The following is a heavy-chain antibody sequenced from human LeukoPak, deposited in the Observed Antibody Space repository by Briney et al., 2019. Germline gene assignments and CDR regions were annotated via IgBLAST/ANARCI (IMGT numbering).Heavy chain of an antibody. D-gene: IGHD3-10*01. Sequence: ASVTVSCTPSGYRYTSYGITRVRQAPGQGLEWMGWISAYNGKTDYAQRFQGRVTMTIDSSTSTAYMEVRSLRSDDTAVYYCARLELARSEELFYGKKNWFDPWGQGTLVTVSS. CDR1: GYRYTSYG. V-gene: IGHV1-18*01. CDR3: ARLELARSEELFYGKKNWFDP. CDR2: ISAYNGKT. J-gene: IGHJ5*02.